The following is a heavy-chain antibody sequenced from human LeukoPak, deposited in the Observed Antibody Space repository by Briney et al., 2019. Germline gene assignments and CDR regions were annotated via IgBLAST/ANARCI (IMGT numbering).Heavy chain of an antibody. CDR1: GFTFNSHA. J-gene: IGHJ4*02. CDR2: INHSGST. Sequence: PGGSLRLSCAASGFTFNSHAMTWVRQPPGKGLEWIGEINHSGSTNYNPSLKSRVTISVDTSKNQFSLKLSSVTAADTAVYYCARGPRYSSKESNDYWGQGTLVTVSS. CDR3: ARGPRYSSKESNDY. V-gene: IGHV4-34*01. D-gene: IGHD6-19*01.